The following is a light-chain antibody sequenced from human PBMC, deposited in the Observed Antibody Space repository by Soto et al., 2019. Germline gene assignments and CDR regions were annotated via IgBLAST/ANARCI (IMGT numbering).Light chain of an antibody. CDR1: QNVGSRY. CDR3: QQRRSWPRA. J-gene: IGKJ1*01. Sequence: EIVLTQSPATLSVSPGERATLSCRASQNVGSRYLAWYQQKSGQAPRLLIYDASNRATGIPARFSGSGSGTDFTLTISSLEAEDFAVYYCQQRRSWPRAFGQGTKVDIK. CDR2: DAS. V-gene: IGKV3-11*01.